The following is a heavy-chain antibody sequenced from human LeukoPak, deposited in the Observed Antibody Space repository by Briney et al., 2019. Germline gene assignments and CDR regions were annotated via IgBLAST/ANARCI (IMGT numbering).Heavy chain of an antibody. CDR1: GGTFNSYA. J-gene: IGHJ6*03. CDR2: FIPIFGTA. CDR3: ARSPPGLIYMDV. V-gene: IGHV1-69*13. Sequence: SVKVSCKASGGTFNSYAISWVRQAPGQGVEWMGGFIPIFGTANYAQKFQGRVMITADESTSTAYMDLNSLRSEDTAVYYCARSPPGLIYMDVWGKGTTVSVSS. D-gene: IGHD2-8*01.